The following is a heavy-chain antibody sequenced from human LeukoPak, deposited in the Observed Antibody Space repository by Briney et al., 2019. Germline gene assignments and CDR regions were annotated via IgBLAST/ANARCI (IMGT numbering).Heavy chain of an antibody. J-gene: IGHJ4*02. V-gene: IGHV3-23*01. CDR1: GFTFNTFA. Sequence: GGSLRLSCAASGFTFNTFAMSWVRQAPGKGLEWVSVISGSGGRTYYADSVKGRFTISRDNSKNTLYLQMSSLRAEDTAVYYCAKELYYDSSGYPSAFDYWGQGTLVTVSS. D-gene: IGHD3-22*01. CDR2: ISGSGGRT. CDR3: AKELYYDSSGYPSAFDY.